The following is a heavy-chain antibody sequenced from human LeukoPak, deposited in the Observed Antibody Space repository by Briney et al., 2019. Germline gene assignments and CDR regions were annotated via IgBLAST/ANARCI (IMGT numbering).Heavy chain of an antibody. CDR3: ARGSSGSDY. V-gene: IGHV3-30-3*01. Sequence: GGSLRLSCAASGFTFSSSAMHWVRQAPGKGLEWVAVISYDGSNNYYADSVRGRFTIFRDNSKNTVYLQMNSLRAEDTAVYYCARGSSGSDYWGQGTLVTVSS. CDR2: ISYDGSNN. J-gene: IGHJ4*02. D-gene: IGHD6-19*01. CDR1: GFTFSSSA.